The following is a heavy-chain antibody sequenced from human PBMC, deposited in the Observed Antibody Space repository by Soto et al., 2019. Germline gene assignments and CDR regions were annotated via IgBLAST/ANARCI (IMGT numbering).Heavy chain of an antibody. D-gene: IGHD3-16*01. V-gene: IGHV3-48*02. CDR1: GFTFSGFG. Sequence: EVQLVESGGGLVQPGGSLRLSCAASGFTFSGFGMNWVRQAPGKGLEWVSYISSSASLTYHADSVKGRFTISRGNAKNSLYLQMNSLRDDDTAVYYCARRRGTEFDFWGQGTLVTVSS. CDR2: ISSSASLT. CDR3: ARRRGTEFDF. J-gene: IGHJ4*02.